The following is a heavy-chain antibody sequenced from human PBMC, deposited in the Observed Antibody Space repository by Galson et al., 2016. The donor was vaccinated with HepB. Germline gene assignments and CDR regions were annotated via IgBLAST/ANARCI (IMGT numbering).Heavy chain of an antibody. CDR2: ISAYNGDT. CDR1: GYTFTTYG. D-gene: IGHD3-3*01. CDR3: ARVSAHYDFWSSYEGCWFDL. V-gene: IGHV1-18*04. J-gene: IGHJ5*02. Sequence: SVKVSCKASGYTFTTYGIIWVRQAPGQGPEWMGWISAYNGDTKYAKKFQGRVTMTTDTSTTTASMELRSLKSDDTAVYYCARVSAHYDFWSSYEGCWFDLWGQGTLVTVSS.